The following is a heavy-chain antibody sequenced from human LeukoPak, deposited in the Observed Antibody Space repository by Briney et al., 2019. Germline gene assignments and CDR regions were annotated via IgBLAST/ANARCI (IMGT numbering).Heavy chain of an antibody. J-gene: IGHJ3*02. V-gene: IGHV4-59*08. D-gene: IGHD3-3*01. CDR1: GGSISSYY. CDR2: IYYSGST. Sequence: SETLSLTCTVSGGSISSYYWSWIRQPPGKGLEWIGYIYYSGSTNYNPSLKSRVTISVDTSKNQFSLKLSSVTAADTAVYYCARSMGVYYDFWSGYPSLDAFDIWGQGTMVTVSS. CDR3: ARSMGVYYDFWSGYPSLDAFDI.